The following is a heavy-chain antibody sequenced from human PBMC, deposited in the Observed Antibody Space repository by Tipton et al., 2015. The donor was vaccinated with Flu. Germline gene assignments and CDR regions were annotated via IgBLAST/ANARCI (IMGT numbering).Heavy chain of an antibody. CDR2: IYHSGST. CDR1: GYSISSGYY. D-gene: IGHD3-22*01. Sequence: TLSLTCAVSGYSISSGYYWGWVRQPPGKGLEWIGTIYHSGSTHYNSSLKSRVTMSVDSSKNQFSLHLSSVTAADTAVYYCARVSPRRVTAIVVVMLPEGYFDYWGQGTLAIVSS. CDR3: ARVSPRRVTAIVVVMLPEGYFDY. J-gene: IGHJ4*02. V-gene: IGHV4-38-2*01.